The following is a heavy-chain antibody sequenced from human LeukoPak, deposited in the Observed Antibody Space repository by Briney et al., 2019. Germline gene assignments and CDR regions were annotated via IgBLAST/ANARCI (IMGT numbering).Heavy chain of an antibody. CDR2: INPNSGGT. Sequence: ASVKVSCKASGYTFTDYYIYWVRQAPGQGLEWMGWINPNSGGTNYAQKFQGRVTMTRDTSISTAYMELSRLRSDDTAVYYCARDPPPGGVPIVGWFDPWGQGTLVTVSS. CDR3: ARDPPPGGVPIVGWFDP. V-gene: IGHV1-2*02. J-gene: IGHJ5*02. D-gene: IGHD3-3*01. CDR1: GYTFTDYY.